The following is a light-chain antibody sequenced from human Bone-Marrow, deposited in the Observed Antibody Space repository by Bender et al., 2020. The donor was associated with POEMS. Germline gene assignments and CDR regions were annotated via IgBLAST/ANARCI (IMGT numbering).Light chain of an antibody. V-gene: IGLV1-44*01. J-gene: IGLJ3*02. CDR3: ATRDDSLNAWL. Sequence: QSVLTQAPSASGTPGQRVTISCSGSNSNIGSNIVNWYQQLPGTAPKLLIFYNDQRPSGVPDRFSGSKSGTSASLAISGLQSEDEADYYCATRDDSLNAWLFGGGTKLTVL. CDR2: YND. CDR1: NSNIGSNI.